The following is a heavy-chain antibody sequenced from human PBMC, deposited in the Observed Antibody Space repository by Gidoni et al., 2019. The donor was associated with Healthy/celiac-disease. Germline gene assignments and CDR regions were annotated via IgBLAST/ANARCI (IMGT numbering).Heavy chain of an antibody. CDR2: FDPEDGET. CDR3: ATLYCSGGSCYSGGYYYYGMDV. D-gene: IGHD2-15*01. V-gene: IGHV1-24*01. Sequence: QVQLVQSGAEVKKPGASVQVSCKVSGYTLTELSMHWVRQAPGKGLEWMGGFDPEDGETIYAQKFQGRVTMTEDTSTDTAYMELSSLRSEDTAVYYCATLYCSGGSCYSGGYYYYGMDVWGQGTTVTVSS. CDR1: GYTLTELS. J-gene: IGHJ6*02.